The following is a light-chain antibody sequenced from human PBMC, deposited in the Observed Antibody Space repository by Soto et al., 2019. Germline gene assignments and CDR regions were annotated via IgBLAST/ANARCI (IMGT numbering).Light chain of an antibody. J-gene: IGKJ1*01. V-gene: IGKV3-11*01. CDR3: HQRQSWPRT. Sequence: EIVLTQSPATLSSFPAYRFTLSCMASQYINTRLAWYQHRPGQAPRLLIYQTSIRAAGIPARFSASGSGTDFTLTISDVQPEDFALYYCHQRQSWPRTFGQGTKVDTK. CDR1: QYINTR. CDR2: QTS.